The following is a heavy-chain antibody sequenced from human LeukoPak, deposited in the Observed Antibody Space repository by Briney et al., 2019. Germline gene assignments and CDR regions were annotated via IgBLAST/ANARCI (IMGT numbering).Heavy chain of an antibody. CDR1: GGSFSGYY. J-gene: IGHJ6*02. CDR3: ARGEYSSSKGSYYYYYGMDV. D-gene: IGHD6-6*01. V-gene: IGHV4-34*01. CDR2: INHSGST. Sequence: TSETLSLTCAVYGGSFSGYYWSWIRQPPEKGLEWIGEINHSGSTNYNPSLKSRVTISVDTSKNQFSLKLSSVTAADTAVYYCARGEYSSSKGSYYYYYGMDVWGQGTTVTVSS.